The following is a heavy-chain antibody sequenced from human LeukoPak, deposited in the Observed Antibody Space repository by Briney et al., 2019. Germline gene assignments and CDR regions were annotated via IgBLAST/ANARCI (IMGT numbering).Heavy chain of an antibody. D-gene: IGHD6-6*01. CDR2: ISGSGGTT. CDR3: ARGGSYSNSQLDY. V-gene: IGHV3-23*01. CDR1: GFTFSTYA. Sequence: GGSLRLSCVASGFTFSTYAMSWVRQAPGKGLEWVSVISGSGGTTYYADSVKGRFTIFRDNAKNTLYLQMTSLRAEDTAVYYCARGGSYSNSQLDYWGQGTLVTVSS. J-gene: IGHJ4*02.